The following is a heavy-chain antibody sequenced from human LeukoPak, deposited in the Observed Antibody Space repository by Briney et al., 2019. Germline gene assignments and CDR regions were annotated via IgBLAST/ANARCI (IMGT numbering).Heavy chain of an antibody. CDR1: GFTFSSYG. D-gene: IGHD4-23*01. V-gene: IGHV3-30*03. CDR3: ARVAAGYSVNYFDY. CDR2: ISYDGSNK. Sequence: GGSLRLSCAASGFTFSSYGMHWVRQAPGKGLEWVAVISYDGSNKYYADSVKGRFTISRDNSKNTLYLQMNSLRAEDTVVYYCARVAAGYSVNYFDYWGQGTLVTVSS. J-gene: IGHJ4*02.